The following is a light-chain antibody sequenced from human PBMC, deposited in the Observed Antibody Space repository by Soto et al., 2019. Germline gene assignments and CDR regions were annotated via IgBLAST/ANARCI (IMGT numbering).Light chain of an antibody. CDR3: HNYDRYRWT. CDR1: QNMNDW. Sequence: DIQMTQSPSTLSTSIGDRVTITCRASQNMNDWLAWYQLQPGKAPRLLIFDASSLASGVPSRFSGSGFGTTFTLTISSRQPDDFATYYCHNYDRYRWTFGQGTKV. V-gene: IGKV1-5*01. CDR2: DAS. J-gene: IGKJ1*01.